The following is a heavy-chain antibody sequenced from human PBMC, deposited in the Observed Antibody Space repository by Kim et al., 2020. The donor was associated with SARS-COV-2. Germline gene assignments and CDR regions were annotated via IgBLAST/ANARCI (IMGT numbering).Heavy chain of an antibody. D-gene: IGHD6-25*01. CDR3: ARGRPPLGSGRRHFDY. Sequence: SETLSLTCAVYGGSFSGYYWSWIRQPPGKGLEWIGEINHSGSTNYNPSLKSRVTISVDTSKNQFSLKLSSVTAADTAVYYCARGRPPLGSGRRHFDYWGQGALVTVSS. CDR1: GGSFSGYY. V-gene: IGHV4-34*01. J-gene: IGHJ4*02. CDR2: INHSGST.